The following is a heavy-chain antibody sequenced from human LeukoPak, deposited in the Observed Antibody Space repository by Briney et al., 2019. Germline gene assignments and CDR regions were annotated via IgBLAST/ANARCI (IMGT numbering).Heavy chain of an antibody. J-gene: IGHJ4*02. CDR2: FDPEDGET. V-gene: IGHV1-24*01. D-gene: IGHD1-26*01. CDR1: GYTLTELS. Sequence: ASVKVSYKVSGYTLTELSMHWVRQAPGKGLEWMGGFDPEDGETIYAQKFQGRVTMTEDTSTDTAYMELSSLRSEDTAVYYCATGRLVGATRGLDYWGQGTLVTVSS. CDR3: ATGRLVGATRGLDY.